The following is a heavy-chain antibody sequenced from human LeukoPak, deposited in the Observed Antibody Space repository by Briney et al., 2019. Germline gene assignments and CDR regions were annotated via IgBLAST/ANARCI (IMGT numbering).Heavy chain of an antibody. V-gene: IGHV3-74*01. CDR2: INSDGSTT. CDR3: AKDVDYYDSSGYYYLDYYYYMDV. J-gene: IGHJ6*03. CDR1: GFTFSRYW. D-gene: IGHD3-22*01. Sequence: PGGSLRLSCAASGFTFSRYWMHWVRQAPGKGLVWVAQINSDGSTTSYADSVKGRFTISRDNSKNTLYLQMNNLRAEDTAVYYCAKDVDYYDSSGYYYLDYYYYMDVWGKGTTVTISS.